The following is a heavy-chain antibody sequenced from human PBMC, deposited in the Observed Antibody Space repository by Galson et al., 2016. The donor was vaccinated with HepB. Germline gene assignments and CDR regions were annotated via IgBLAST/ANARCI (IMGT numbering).Heavy chain of an antibody. J-gene: IGHJ4*02. V-gene: IGHV1-24*01. CDR2: FDREDGET. CDR1: GYILTEFS. D-gene: IGHD2-2*03. CDR3: ATDLGRSGYWGFGNY. Sequence: SVKVSCKVSGYILTEFSIYWVRQAPGRGLEWMGGFDREDGETVYAQKFQGRVTMTEDASTDTAYMELSSLRSEGTAVYYCATDLGRSGYWGFGNYWGQGTLVTVSS.